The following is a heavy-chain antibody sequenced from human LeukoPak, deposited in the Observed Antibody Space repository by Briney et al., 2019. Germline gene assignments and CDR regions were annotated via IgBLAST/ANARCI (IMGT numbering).Heavy chain of an antibody. J-gene: IGHJ4*02. Sequence: GGSLRFSCAGSGFTFSDYAINWVRQAPGKGLKGVSYIIRTGNTLFSADPVKGRVTISRDNAKNSLYLQMSSLRDEDTAVYYCVRYSSSSQDYWGQGTLVTVSS. CDR3: VRYSSSSQDY. CDR2: IIRTGNTL. CDR1: GFTFSDYA. V-gene: IGHV3-48*02. D-gene: IGHD6-6*01.